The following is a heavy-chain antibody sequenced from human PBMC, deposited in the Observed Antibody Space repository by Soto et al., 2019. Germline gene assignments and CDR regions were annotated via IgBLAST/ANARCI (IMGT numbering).Heavy chain of an antibody. Sequence: GGSLRLSCAASGFTFSSYSMNWVRQAPGKGLEWVSSISSSSSYIYYADSVKGRFTISRDNAKNSLYLQMNSLRAEDTAVYYCARDGGDDFWSGDYFDYWGQGTLVTVSS. V-gene: IGHV3-21*01. CDR3: ARDGGDDFWSGDYFDY. J-gene: IGHJ4*02. D-gene: IGHD3-3*01. CDR2: ISSSSSYI. CDR1: GFTFSSYS.